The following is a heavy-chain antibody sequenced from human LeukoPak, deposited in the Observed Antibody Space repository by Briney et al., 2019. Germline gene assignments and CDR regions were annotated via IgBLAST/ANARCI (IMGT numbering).Heavy chain of an antibody. V-gene: IGHV1-46*01. CDR1: GYTFTSFY. CDR3: ARDARPSYDTSGYYFPGDY. D-gene: IGHD3-22*01. CDR2: INPIGGTT. Sequence: GASVKVSCKASGYTFTSFYIHWVRQAPGQGLEWMAIINPIGGTTRYAQKYQGRVTMTRDTSTSTVYMELSSLRSEDTAVYYCARDARPSYDTSGYYFPGDYWGQGTLVTVSS. J-gene: IGHJ4*02.